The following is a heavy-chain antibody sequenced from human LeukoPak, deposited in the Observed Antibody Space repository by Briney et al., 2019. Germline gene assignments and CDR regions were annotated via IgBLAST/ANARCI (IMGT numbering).Heavy chain of an antibody. Sequence: GGSLRLSCAASGIIFSNYWMHWVRQAPGKGLVWVSRINRDGSSTSYADSVKGRFTISRDNAKNTLYLQMNSLRAEDTAVYYCARGGGYSYGSFDYWGQGPRSPSPQ. V-gene: IGHV3-74*01. J-gene: IGHJ4*02. D-gene: IGHD5-18*01. CDR3: ARGGGYSYGSFDY. CDR2: INRDGSST. CDR1: GIIFSNYW.